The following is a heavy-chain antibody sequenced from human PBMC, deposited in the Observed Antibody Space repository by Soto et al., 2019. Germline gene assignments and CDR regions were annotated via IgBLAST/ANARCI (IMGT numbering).Heavy chain of an antibody. CDR1: GMTFRRTA. J-gene: IGHJ4*02. CDR3: ARNSGVQYYFEY. Sequence: SVKVSCKASGMTFRRTAVQWMGQARGQRLEWIGRIVVGTGSTTYAQIVQERIAITRDMSTNTAYMELSSLRSEDTAVYYCARNSGVQYYFEYWGQGTLVTVSS. V-gene: IGHV1-58*01. D-gene: IGHD5-12*01. CDR2: IVVGTGST.